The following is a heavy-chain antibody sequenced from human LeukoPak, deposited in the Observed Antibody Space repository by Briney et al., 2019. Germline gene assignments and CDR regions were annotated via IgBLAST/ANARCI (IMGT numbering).Heavy chain of an antibody. Sequence: ASVKVSCKASGYTFTSYGISWVRQAPGQGLEWMGWISAYNGNTNYAQKLQGRVTMTTDTSTSTAYMELRSLRSDDTAVYYCARETYDILTGYAFDYWGQGTLVTVSS. V-gene: IGHV1-18*01. CDR1: GYTFTSYG. CDR3: ARETYDILTGYAFDY. J-gene: IGHJ4*02. D-gene: IGHD3-9*01. CDR2: ISAYNGNT.